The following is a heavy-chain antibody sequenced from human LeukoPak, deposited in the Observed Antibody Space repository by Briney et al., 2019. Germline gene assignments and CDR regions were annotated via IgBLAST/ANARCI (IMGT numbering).Heavy chain of an antibody. V-gene: IGHV1-46*01. CDR3: ARGAVAVGGTFYYYFMDV. Sequence: ASVKVSCKATGYIFTSHYIQWVRQAPGQGLEWMGINNPSDGTTHYAQKFQGRVTVTRDRSTTTVYMELRSLKSEDTAVYYCARGAVAVGGTFYYYFMDVWGKGTTVTVSS. CDR1: GYIFTSHY. D-gene: IGHD6-19*01. J-gene: IGHJ6*03. CDR2: NNPSDGTT.